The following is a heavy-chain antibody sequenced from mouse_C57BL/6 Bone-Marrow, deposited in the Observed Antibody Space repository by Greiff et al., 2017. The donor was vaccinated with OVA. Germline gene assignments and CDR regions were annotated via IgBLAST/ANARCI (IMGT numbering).Heavy chain of an antibody. J-gene: IGHJ4*01. Sequence: VQLQQSGAELVKPGASVKMSCKASGYTFTSYWITWVKQRPGQGLEWIGDIYPGSGRTNYNEKFKSKATLTVDTSSSTAYMQLSSLTSKDSAVYYCARSGITTVEGDFAMDYWGQGTSVTVSS. CDR1: GYTFTSYW. CDR2: IYPGSGRT. D-gene: IGHD1-1*01. V-gene: IGHV1-55*01. CDR3: ARSGITTVEGDFAMDY.